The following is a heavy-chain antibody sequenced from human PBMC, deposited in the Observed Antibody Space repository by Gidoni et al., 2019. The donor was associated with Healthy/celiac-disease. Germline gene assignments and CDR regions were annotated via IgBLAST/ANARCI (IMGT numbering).Heavy chain of an antibody. J-gene: IGHJ6*02. CDR1: GDTVTSYA. Sequence: QVQLVQSGAEEKKPGASVKVSCKASGDTVTSYAMHGVRQAPGHRLEWMGWINAGNGKTKYSQTFPGRVTITRDTSASTAYMELISLRSEDTAVYYCARTYLAYYYYGMDVWGQGTTVTVSS. V-gene: IGHV1-3*05. CDR3: ARTYLAYYYYGMDV. CDR2: INAGNGKT.